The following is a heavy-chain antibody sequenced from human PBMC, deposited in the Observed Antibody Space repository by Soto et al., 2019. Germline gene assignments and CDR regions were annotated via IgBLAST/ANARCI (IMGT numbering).Heavy chain of an antibody. CDR3: AKDQTDVTLFDY. J-gene: IGHJ4*02. V-gene: IGHV3-23*01. CDR1: GFSFSSLA. CDR2: INSRGVDT. Sequence: GGSLRLSCAASGFSFSSLAMSWVRQAPGKGLEWVSSINSRGVDTLYADSVKGRFTISRDNSRNTLYLQVNSLRAEDTAVYYCAKDQTDVTLFDYWGQGTLVTVSS. D-gene: IGHD2-21*02.